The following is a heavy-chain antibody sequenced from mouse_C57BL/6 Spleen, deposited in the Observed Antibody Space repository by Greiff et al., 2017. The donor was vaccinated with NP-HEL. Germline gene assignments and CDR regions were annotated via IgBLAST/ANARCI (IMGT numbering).Heavy chain of an antibody. CDR3: ARYDGYYGYFDY. D-gene: IGHD2-3*01. CDR2: ISDGGSYT. Sequence: DVKLQESGGGLVKPGGSLKLSCAASGFTFSSYAMSWVRQTPEKRLEWVATISDGGSYTYYPDNVKGRFTISRDNAKNNLYLQMSHLKSEDTAMYYCARYDGYYGYFDYWGQGTTLTVSS. J-gene: IGHJ2*01. V-gene: IGHV5-4*03. CDR1: GFTFSSYA.